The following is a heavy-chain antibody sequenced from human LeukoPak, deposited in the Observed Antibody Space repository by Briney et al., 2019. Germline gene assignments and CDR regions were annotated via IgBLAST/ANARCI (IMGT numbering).Heavy chain of an antibody. Sequence: GGSLRLSCAASGFTFSSYAMSWVRQAPGKGLEWVSSISSGSSYIYYADSVKGRFTISRDNAKNSLYLQMNSLRAEDTAVYYCARTPPDYYDTSGARGYWGQGTLVTVSS. D-gene: IGHD3-22*01. CDR2: ISSGSSYI. V-gene: IGHV3-21*01. J-gene: IGHJ4*02. CDR3: ARTPPDYYDTSGARGY. CDR1: GFTFSSYA.